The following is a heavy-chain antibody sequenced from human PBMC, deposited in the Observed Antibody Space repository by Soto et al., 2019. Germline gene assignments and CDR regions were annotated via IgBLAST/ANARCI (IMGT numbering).Heavy chain of an antibody. Sequence: SETLSLTCTVSGGSISSGGYYWSWIRQHPGKGLEWIGYIYYSGSTYYNPSLKSRVTTSVDTSKNQFSLKLSSVTAADTAVYYCARDGRGDYDFWSGYYIGRYYYGMDVWGQGTTVTVS. CDR3: ARDGRGDYDFWSGYYIGRYYYGMDV. CDR1: GGSISSGGYY. CDR2: IYYSGST. J-gene: IGHJ6*02. V-gene: IGHV4-31*03. D-gene: IGHD3-3*01.